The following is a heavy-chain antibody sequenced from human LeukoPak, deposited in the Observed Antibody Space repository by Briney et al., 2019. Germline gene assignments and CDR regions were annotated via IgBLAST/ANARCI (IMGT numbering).Heavy chain of an antibody. CDR3: ASTKVATTYYYYGMDV. V-gene: IGHV4-39*01. Sequence: SSETLSLTCTVSGGSISSSSYYWGWIRQPPGKGLEWIGSIYYSGSTYYNPSLKSRVTISVGTSKNQFSLKLSSVTAADTAVYYCASTKVATTYYYYGMDVWGQGTTVTVSS. J-gene: IGHJ6*02. D-gene: IGHD5-12*01. CDR2: IYYSGST. CDR1: GGSISSSSYY.